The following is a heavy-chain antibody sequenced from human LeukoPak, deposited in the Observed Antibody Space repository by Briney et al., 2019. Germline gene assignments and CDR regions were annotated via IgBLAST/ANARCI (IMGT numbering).Heavy chain of an antibody. D-gene: IGHD3-22*01. CDR2: INPNSGGT. J-gene: IGHJ4*02. CDR3: ARDTRRYYYDSSGYSPY. CDR1: GYTFTGYY. Sequence: ASVKVSCKASGYTFTGYYMHWVRQAPGPGLEWMGRINPNSGGTNYAQKFQGRVTMTRDTSISTAYMELSRLRSDDTAVYYCARDTRRYYYDSSGYSPYWGQGTLVTVSS. V-gene: IGHV1-2*06.